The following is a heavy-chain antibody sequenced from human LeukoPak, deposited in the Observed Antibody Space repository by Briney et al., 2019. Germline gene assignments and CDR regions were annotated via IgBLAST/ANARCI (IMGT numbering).Heavy chain of an antibody. V-gene: IGHV1-2*02. D-gene: IGHD2-15*01. Sequence: ASVKVSCKASGYTFTGYYMHWVRQAPGQGLEWMGWINPNSGGTNYAQKFQGRVTMTRDTSISTAYMELSRLRSDDTAVYYCAGGTFLRDGSHQVWANWFGPWGQGTLVTVSS. CDR1: GYTFTGYY. CDR3: AGGTFLRDGSHQVWANWFGP. CDR2: INPNSGGT. J-gene: IGHJ5*02.